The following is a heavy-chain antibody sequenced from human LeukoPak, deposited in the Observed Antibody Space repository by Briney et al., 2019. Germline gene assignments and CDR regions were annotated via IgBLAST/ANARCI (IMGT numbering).Heavy chain of an antibody. Sequence: PGGSLRLSCVASGFTFSSYAMTWVRQAPGKGWKWVSIVSGSGDSTYYADSMKGRFTISRDNSKNTLYLQMNSLRAEDRAVYYCAKDRTDYFDYWGQGTLVTVSS. CDR3: AKDRTDYFDY. CDR2: VSGSGDST. CDR1: GFTFSSYA. V-gene: IGHV3-23*01. D-gene: IGHD3/OR15-3a*01. J-gene: IGHJ4*02.